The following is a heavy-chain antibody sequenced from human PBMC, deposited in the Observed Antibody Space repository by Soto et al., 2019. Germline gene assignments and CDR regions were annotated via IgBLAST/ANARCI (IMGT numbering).Heavy chain of an antibody. J-gene: IGHJ1*01. CDR3: VKDIRSGWYRAEYFQH. V-gene: IGHV3-9*01. CDR1: GFTFDDYA. CDR2: ISWNSGSI. Sequence: EVHLVESGGGLVQPGRSLRLSCAASGFTFDDYAMHWVRQGPGKGLEWVSGISWNSGSIGYADSVKGRFTISRDNAKNSLSLQINSLRAEDTALYYCVKDIRSGWYRAEYFQHRGQGTLVTASS. D-gene: IGHD6-19*01.